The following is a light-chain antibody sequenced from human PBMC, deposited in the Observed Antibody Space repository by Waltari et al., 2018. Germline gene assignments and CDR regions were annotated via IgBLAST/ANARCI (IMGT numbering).Light chain of an antibody. V-gene: IGLV4-60*03. J-gene: IGLJ3*02. CDR1: SGLRSYI. Sequence: QPMPTNSSSASASLASAVKLTCTISSGLRSYIIALLSLQPGKAPRYLMKVESSGTYNKGTGVSDRFSGSSSGADRYLTISNLQSEDEADYYCETWGSRTLGVFGVGTKLTVL. CDR2: VESSGTY. CDR3: ETWGSRTLGV.